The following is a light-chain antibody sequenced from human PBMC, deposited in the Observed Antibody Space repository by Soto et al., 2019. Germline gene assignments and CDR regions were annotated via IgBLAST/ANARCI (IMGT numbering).Light chain of an antibody. CDR1: SSNIGAGYD. J-gene: IGLJ3*02. Sequence: SVLTQPPSVSGAPGQGVTISCTGSSSNIGAGYDVHWYQQVPGTAPKFLISDRGYRPSGVPARFSVSKSGTSASLAISGLRAEDEGDYFCAAWGDSLNTWVFGGGTKLTVL. CDR2: DRG. V-gene: IGLV1-40*01. CDR3: AAWGDSLNTWV.